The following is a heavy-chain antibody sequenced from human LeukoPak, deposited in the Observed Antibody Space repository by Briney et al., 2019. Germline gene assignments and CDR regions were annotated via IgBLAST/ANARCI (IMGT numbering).Heavy chain of an antibody. CDR3: ARDRGLTTARGVPSWFDP. J-gene: IGHJ5*02. V-gene: IGHV4-38-2*02. CDR2: ILASGIT. D-gene: IGHD3-10*01. Sequence: PSETLSLTCAVSGFSVSTIHNYWGWVRQPPGKGLEWIGSILASGITYYNPSLEGRLTLSMDTAKNQFSLKLTSVTVADTAVYFCARDRGLTTARGVPSWFDPWGQGTLVTVSS. CDR1: GFSVSTIHNY.